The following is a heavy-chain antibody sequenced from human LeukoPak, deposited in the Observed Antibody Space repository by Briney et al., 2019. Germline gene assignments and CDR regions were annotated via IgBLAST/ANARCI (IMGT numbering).Heavy chain of an antibody. CDR1: GVSISSDNW. CDR3: ARDPHSGNFGSNY. J-gene: IGHJ4*02. V-gene: IGHV4/OR15-8*02. Sequence: PSETLSLTCAVYGVSISSDNWWTWVRQPPGKGLEWIGETHRSGDTKYNPSLNGRVTISMDNSKNQLSLNLISVTAADTAVYYCARDPHSGNFGSNYWGQGTLVIVSS. CDR2: THRSGDT. D-gene: IGHD1-26*01.